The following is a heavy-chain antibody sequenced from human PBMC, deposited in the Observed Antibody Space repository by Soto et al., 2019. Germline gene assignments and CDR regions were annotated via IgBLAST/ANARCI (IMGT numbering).Heavy chain of an antibody. Sequence: ASVKVSCKASGYTFTSYDINWVRQATGQGLEWMGWMNPNSGNTGYAQKFQGRVTMTRNTSISTAYMELSSLRSEDTAVYYWARGPHYYYYYGMDVWGQGTTVTVSS. CDR1: GYTFTSYD. J-gene: IGHJ6*02. CDR3: ARGPHYYYYYGMDV. CDR2: MNPNSGNT. V-gene: IGHV1-8*01.